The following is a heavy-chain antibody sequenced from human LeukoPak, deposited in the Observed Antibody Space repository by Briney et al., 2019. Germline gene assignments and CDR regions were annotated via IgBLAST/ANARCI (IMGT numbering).Heavy chain of an antibody. CDR1: GGSINSFY. J-gene: IGHJ6*04. Sequence: SETLSLTCTVSGGSINSFYWSWIRQPPGGGLEGIGYIYYSGTTNYNPSLKSRGTISVDASKNQFSLWLSSVTAADTAVYYCARLARLTLIRGVTGYHSLDVWGKGTKVTVSS. D-gene: IGHD3-10*01. CDR3: ARLARLTLIRGVTGYHSLDV. V-gene: IGHV4-59*01. CDR2: IYYSGTT.